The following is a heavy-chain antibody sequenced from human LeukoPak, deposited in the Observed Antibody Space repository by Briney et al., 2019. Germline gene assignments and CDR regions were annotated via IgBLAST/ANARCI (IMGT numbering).Heavy chain of an antibody. D-gene: IGHD1-1*01. V-gene: IGHV4-4*07. Sequence: SETLSLTCTVSGCSVSSFHWYWIRQPAGKGLQWIGRIHTNGDIKYNPSLKSRVSVSVDRSKNQFSLRLYSVTAADTAVYYCARSRPASGSIDYWGQGTLLTVSS. CDR3: ARSRPASGSIDY. CDR2: IHTNGDI. CDR1: GCSVSSFH. J-gene: IGHJ4*02.